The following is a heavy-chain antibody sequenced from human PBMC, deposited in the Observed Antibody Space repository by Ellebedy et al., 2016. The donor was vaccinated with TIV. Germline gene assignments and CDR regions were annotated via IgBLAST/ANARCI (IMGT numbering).Heavy chain of an antibody. V-gene: IGHV3-11*01. Sequence: GESLKISCAASGFTFNDYYMSWVRQAPGRGLEWLSYMSSSGRTIYYADSVKGRFTISRDNAKNSLYLQMNSLKSEDTAVYYGTAQSLSSSWFYIKYWGPGTLVTVSS. CDR3: TAQSLSSSWFYIKY. J-gene: IGHJ4*02. CDR2: MSSSGRTI. D-gene: IGHD3-22*01. CDR1: GFTFNDYY.